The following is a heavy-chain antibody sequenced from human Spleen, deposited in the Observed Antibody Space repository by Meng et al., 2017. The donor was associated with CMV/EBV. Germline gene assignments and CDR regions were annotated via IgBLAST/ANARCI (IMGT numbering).Heavy chain of an antibody. CDR2: INPNSGGT. J-gene: IGHJ6*02. Sequence: ASVKVSCKASGYSFTDYYLHWVRQAPGQGLEWMGWINPNSGGTNYAQKFQGRVTMTRGTSITTVYMELSRLRSDDTAVYYCARVPAALRRHYYYYGMDVWGQGTTVTVSS. CDR1: GYSFTDYY. CDR3: ARVPAALRRHYYYYGMDV. D-gene: IGHD2-2*02. V-gene: IGHV1-2*02.